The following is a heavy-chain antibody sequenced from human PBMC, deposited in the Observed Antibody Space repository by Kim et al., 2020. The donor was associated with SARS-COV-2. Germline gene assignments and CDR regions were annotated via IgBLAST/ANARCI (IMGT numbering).Heavy chain of an antibody. CDR2: ISWNSGSI. CDR3: AKDPYDSSGYYYRENYGIDV. V-gene: IGHV3-9*01. CDR1: GFTFDDYA. D-gene: IGHD3-22*01. J-gene: IGHJ6*02. Sequence: GGSLRLSCAASGFTFDDYAMHWVRQVPGKGLEWVSGISWNSGSIGYADSVKGRFTISRDNAKNSLYLQMNTLRAEDTALYYCAKDPYDSSGYYYRENYGIDVWGQGTSVTVSS.